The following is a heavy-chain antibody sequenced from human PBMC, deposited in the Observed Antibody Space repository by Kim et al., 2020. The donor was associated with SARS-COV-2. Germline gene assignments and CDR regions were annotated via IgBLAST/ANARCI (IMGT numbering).Heavy chain of an antibody. CDR3: ARDSYDSSGYSDDRYFYYAMDV. V-gene: IGHV1-69*13. Sequence: SVKVSCKASGGTFSSYAISWVRQAPGQGLEWMGGTIPIFGTANYAQKFQGRVTITADESTSTAYMELSSLRSEDTAVYYCARDSYDSSGYSDDRYFYYAMDVWGQGTTVTVSS. CDR1: GGTFSSYA. CDR2: TIPIFGTA. D-gene: IGHD3-22*01. J-gene: IGHJ6*02.